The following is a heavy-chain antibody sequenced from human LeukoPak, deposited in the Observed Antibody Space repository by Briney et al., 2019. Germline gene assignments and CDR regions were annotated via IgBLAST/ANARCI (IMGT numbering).Heavy chain of an antibody. V-gene: IGHV4-34*01. Sequence: SETLSLTCAVYGGSFSGYYWSWIRQPPGKGLEWIGEINHSGSTNYNPSLKSRVTISVDTSKNQFSLKLSSVTAADTAVYYCASGRKQWLFYYYYYMDVWGKGTTVTVSS. CDR2: INHSGST. CDR3: ASGRKQWLFYYYYYMDV. CDR1: GGSFSGYY. J-gene: IGHJ6*03. D-gene: IGHD6-19*01.